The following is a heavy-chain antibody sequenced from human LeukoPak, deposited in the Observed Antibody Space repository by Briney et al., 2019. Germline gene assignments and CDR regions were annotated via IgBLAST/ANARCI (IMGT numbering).Heavy chain of an antibody. D-gene: IGHD6-25*01. CDR2: IYYSGST. CDR3: ARALGGIVADHLDY. V-gene: IGHV4-61*01. CDR1: GGSVSSGSYY. J-gene: IGHJ4*02. Sequence: SETLSLTCTVSGGSVSSGSYYWSWIRQPPGKGLEWIGYIYYSGSTNYNPSLKSRVTISVDTSKNQFSLKLSSVTAADTAVYYCARALGGIVADHLDYWGQGTLVTVSS.